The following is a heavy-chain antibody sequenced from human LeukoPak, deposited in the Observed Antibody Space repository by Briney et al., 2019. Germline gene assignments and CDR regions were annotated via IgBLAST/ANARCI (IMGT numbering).Heavy chain of an antibody. J-gene: IGHJ4*02. D-gene: IGHD5-18*01. Sequence: ASVKVSCKASGGTFSSYAISWVRQAPGQGLEWMGGIIPIFGTANYAQKSQGRVTITADESTSTAYMELSSLRSEDTAVYYCARGPDTAMVKGRYYFDYWGQGTLVTVSS. CDR3: ARGPDTAMVKGRYYFDY. V-gene: IGHV1-69*13. CDR1: GGTFSSYA. CDR2: IIPIFGTA.